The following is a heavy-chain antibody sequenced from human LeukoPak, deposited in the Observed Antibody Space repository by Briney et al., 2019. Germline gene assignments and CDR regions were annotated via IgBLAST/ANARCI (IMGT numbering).Heavy chain of an antibody. CDR2: IYYSGEKT. V-gene: IGHV4-59*01. J-gene: IGHJ6*02. CDR1: GGSISGYY. CDR3: ARILTGTGTPMDV. Sequence: SETLSLTCTVSGGSISGYYWSWIRQPPGKGLEWITYIYYSGEKTNYNPSLKSRVTVSVDSYKNQFSLKLTSVIAADTAIYYCARILTGTGTPMDVWGQGTTVTVSS. D-gene: IGHD1-20*01.